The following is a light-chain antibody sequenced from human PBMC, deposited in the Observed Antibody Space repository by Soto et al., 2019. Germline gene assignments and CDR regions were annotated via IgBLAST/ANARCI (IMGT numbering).Light chain of an antibody. CDR3: SSYTTSNTRQIV. J-gene: IGLJ1*01. CDR1: SSDVGGYNY. CDR2: DVT. Sequence: QSALTQPASVSGSPGQSITISCTGTSSDVGGYNYVSWYQHHPGKAPKLIIYDVTNRPSGVSNPFSGSKSSNTASLTISGLQPEDEADYYYSSYTTSNTRQIVFGTGTKVTVL. V-gene: IGLV2-14*03.